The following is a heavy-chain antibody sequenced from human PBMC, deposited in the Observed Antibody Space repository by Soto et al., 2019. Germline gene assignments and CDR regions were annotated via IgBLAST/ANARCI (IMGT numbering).Heavy chain of an antibody. J-gene: IGHJ6*02. D-gene: IGHD5-18*01. CDR2: IYYSGST. Sequence: QVQLQESGPGLVKPSETLSLTCTVSGGSISSYYWSWIRQPPGKGLEWIGYIYYSGSTNYNPSLKSRVTISVDTSKNQFSLKLSSVTAADTAVYYCARLSGTSSGYSYGYYGMDVWGQGTTVTVSS. CDR3: ARLSGTSSGYSYGYYGMDV. CDR1: GGSISSYY. V-gene: IGHV4-59*08.